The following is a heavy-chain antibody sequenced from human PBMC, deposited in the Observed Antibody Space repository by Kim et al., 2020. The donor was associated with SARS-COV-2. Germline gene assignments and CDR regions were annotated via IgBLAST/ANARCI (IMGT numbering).Heavy chain of an antibody. CDR2: INGDGNTA. CDR3: ATEGREYLYLGEAAPWF. V-gene: IGHV3-74*01. D-gene: IGHD3-16*01. J-gene: IGHJ5*01. Sequence: GGSMRLSCVASGFTFSNFVMHWVRQIPGKGLEWLSVINGDGNTAKYEDSVEGRFTISRDNAKNTVYLQINSLRAEDTAAYFCATEGREYLYLGEAAPWF. CDR1: GFTFSNFV.